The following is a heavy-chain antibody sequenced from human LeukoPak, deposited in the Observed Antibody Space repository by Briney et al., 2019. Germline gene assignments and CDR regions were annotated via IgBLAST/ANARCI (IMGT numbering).Heavy chain of an antibody. V-gene: IGHV4-34*01. Sequence: SETLSLTCAVYGGSFSGYCWSWIRQPPGKGLEWIGEINHSGSTNYNPSLKSRVTISVDTSKNQFSLKLSSVTAADTAVYYCARVTSLRFLAPFDYWGQGTLVTVSS. J-gene: IGHJ4*02. CDR1: GGSFSGYC. D-gene: IGHD3-3*01. CDR2: INHSGST. CDR3: ARVTSLRFLAPFDY.